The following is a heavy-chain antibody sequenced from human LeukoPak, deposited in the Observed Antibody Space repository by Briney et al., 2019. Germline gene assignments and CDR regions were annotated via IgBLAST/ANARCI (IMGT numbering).Heavy chain of an antibody. Sequence: SVKVSCKASGFTFTSSAVQWVRQARGHRLEWRGWIVVGSGNTNYAQKFQERVTITRDMSTSTAYMELSSLRSEDTAVYYCRAESVGATWGPIDYWGQGTLVIVSS. CDR1: GFTFTSSA. CDR3: RAESVGATWGPIDY. J-gene: IGHJ4*02. CDR2: IVVGSGNT. V-gene: IGHV1-58*01. D-gene: IGHD1-26*01.